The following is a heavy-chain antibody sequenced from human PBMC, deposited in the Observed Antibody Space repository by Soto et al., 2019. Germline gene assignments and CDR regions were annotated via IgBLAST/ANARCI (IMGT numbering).Heavy chain of an antibody. CDR1: GGSVSGSY. Sequence: PSETLSLTCTVSGGSVSGSYWSWIRHPPGKGPQWIAYIYNTGVTNYHPSLTSRVTISIDTSKNQFSLRLSSVTAADTAVYYCARLSTSRVRQYDYSGRGTPVTVSA. J-gene: IGHJ4*02. V-gene: IGHV4-59*08. D-gene: IGHD3-10*01. CDR3: ARLSTSRVRQYDY. CDR2: IYNTGVT.